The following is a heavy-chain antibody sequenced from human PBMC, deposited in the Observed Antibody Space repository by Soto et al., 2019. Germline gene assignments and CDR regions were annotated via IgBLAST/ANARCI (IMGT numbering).Heavy chain of an antibody. CDR1: GGSFSGYY. Sequence: SETLSLTCAVYGGSFSGYYWSWIRQPPGKGLEWIGEINHSGSTNYNPSLKSRVTISVDTSKNQFSLKLSSVTAADTAVYYCARVQAVAGGIDYWGQGTLVTVSS. V-gene: IGHV4-34*01. CDR2: INHSGST. CDR3: ARVQAVAGGIDY. J-gene: IGHJ4*02. D-gene: IGHD6-19*01.